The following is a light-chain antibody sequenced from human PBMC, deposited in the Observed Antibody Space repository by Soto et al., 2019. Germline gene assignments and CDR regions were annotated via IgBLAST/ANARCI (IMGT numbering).Light chain of an antibody. Sequence: DIQMTQSPSSLSASVGDRVTITCRASQSISSYLNWYQQRPGKAPKLLIYAASSLQSGVPSRFSGSGSGTEFTLTISSLQPDDFATYHCQQYKSYWTFGQGTKVDI. CDR2: AAS. CDR3: QQYKSYWT. J-gene: IGKJ1*01. CDR1: QSISSY. V-gene: IGKV1-39*01.